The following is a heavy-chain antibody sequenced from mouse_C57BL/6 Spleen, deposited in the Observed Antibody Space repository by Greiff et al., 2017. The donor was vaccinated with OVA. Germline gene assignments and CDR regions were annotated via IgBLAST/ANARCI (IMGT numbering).Heavy chain of an antibody. CDR1: GLTFSDYG. D-gene: IGHD2-3*01. CDR3: ARDDGYYVFFDY. Sequence: EVHLVESGGGLVKPGGSLKLSCAASGLTFSDYGMHWVRQAPEKGLEWVAYISSGSSTIYYADTVKGRFTISRDNAKNTLFLQMTSLRSEDTAMYYCARDDGYYVFFDYWGQGTTLTVSS. CDR2: ISSGSSTI. J-gene: IGHJ2*01. V-gene: IGHV5-17*01.